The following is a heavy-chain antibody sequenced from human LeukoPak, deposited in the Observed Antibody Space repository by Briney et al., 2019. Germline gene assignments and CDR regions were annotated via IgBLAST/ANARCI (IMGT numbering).Heavy chain of an antibody. Sequence: EASVKVSCKASGGTFSSYAISWVRQAPGQGLEWMGGIIPIFGTANYAQKFQGRVTITTDESTSTAYMELSSLRSEDTAVYYCAREGSDYSNNYFDYWGQGTLVTVSS. D-gene: IGHD4-11*01. J-gene: IGHJ4*02. V-gene: IGHV1-69*05. CDR1: GGTFSSYA. CDR2: IIPIFGTA. CDR3: AREGSDYSNNYFDY.